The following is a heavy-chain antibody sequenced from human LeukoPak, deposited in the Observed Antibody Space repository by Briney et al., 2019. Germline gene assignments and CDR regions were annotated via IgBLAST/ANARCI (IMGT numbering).Heavy chain of an antibody. CDR2: IKQDGSEK. CDR3: AKEGGERGLVIDY. J-gene: IGHJ4*02. D-gene: IGHD6-19*01. CDR1: GFTFSSYW. Sequence: GGSLRLSCAASGFTFSSYWMSWVRQAPGKGLEWVANIKQDGSEKYYVDSVKGRFTISRDNAKNSLYLQMNSLRAEDTAVYYCAKEGGERGLVIDYWGQGTLVTVSS. V-gene: IGHV3-7*03.